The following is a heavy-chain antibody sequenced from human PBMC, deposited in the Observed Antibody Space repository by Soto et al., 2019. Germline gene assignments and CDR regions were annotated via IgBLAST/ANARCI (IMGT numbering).Heavy chain of an antibody. J-gene: IGHJ4*02. CDR1: GGSISSSSYY. Sequence: QLQLQESGPGLVKPSETLSLTCTVSGGSISSSSYYWGWIRQPPGKGLEWIGSIYYSGSTYYNPSLMSRVTIPVDTSKNQFSLKLSSATAADTAVYYCARHLTLTTVSPYWGQGTLVTVSS. CDR2: IYYSGST. CDR3: ARHLTLTTVSPY. V-gene: IGHV4-39*01. D-gene: IGHD4-4*01.